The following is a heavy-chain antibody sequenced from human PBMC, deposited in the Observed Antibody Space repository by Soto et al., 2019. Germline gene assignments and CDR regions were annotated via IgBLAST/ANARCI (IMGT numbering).Heavy chain of an antibody. J-gene: IGHJ4*02. CDR2: ISCESGGT. CDR1: GYTFTGHY. CDR3: GRGRNEQLGVFY. V-gene: IGHV1-2*02. Sequence: QVQLVQSGAEVKKPGASVKVSCKASGYTFTGHYIHWVRQAPEQGPEWMGEISCESGGTKFAQKFQGRVTMTRDTSITTVDMELSNPSPDDTAVYYCGRGRNEQLGVFYWGQGTLVTVSS. D-gene: IGHD1-1*01.